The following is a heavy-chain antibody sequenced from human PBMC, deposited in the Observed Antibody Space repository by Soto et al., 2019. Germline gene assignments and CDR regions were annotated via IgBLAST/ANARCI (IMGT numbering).Heavy chain of an antibody. Sequence: EVQLLDSGGGSVQPGGSLRLSCAASGFTFSSYVMRWVRQAPGKGLEWVSSISGSGGSTYYTDSVKGRFTISRDNSKNTLYLRMNSLRAEDTAVYFCARGYCSGDTCYHIDYWGQGTLVTVSS. CDR1: GFTFSSYV. J-gene: IGHJ4*02. CDR3: ARGYCSGDTCYHIDY. CDR2: ISGSGGST. V-gene: IGHV3-23*01. D-gene: IGHD2-15*01.